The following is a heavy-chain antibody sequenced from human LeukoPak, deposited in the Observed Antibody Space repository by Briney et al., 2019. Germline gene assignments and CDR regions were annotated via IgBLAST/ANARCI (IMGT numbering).Heavy chain of an antibody. CDR3: ARHPGSGSPYFDY. CDR1: GDSISSYY. D-gene: IGHD3-10*01. V-gene: IGHV4-59*08. CDR2: IYYSGNT. J-gene: IGHJ4*02. Sequence: SETLSLTCTVSGDSISSYYWSWIRQPPGKGLEWIGYIYYSGNTKYNPSLKSRVTMTVDTSKNQFSLKLSSVTAADTAVYYCARHPGSGSPYFDYWGQGTLVTVSS.